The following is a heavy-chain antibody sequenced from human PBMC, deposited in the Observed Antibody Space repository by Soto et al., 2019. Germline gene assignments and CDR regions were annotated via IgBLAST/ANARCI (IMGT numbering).Heavy chain of an antibody. CDR1: GGSISSGGYY. D-gene: IGHD4-4*01. V-gene: IGHV4-31*03. CDR3: ARPTTLADTFDI. CDR2: IYYSGST. J-gene: IGHJ3*02. Sequence: QVQLQESGPGLVKPSETLSLTCTVSGGSISSGGYYWTWIRQHPGKGLEWIGYIYYSGSTYYNPSLKSRVTLAVDTSKNQFSLKLSSVTAADTAVYYCARPTTLADTFDIWGQGTMVTVSS.